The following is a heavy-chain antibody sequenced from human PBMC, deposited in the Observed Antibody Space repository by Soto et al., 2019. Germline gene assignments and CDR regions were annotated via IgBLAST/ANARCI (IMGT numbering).Heavy chain of an antibody. CDR3: SKGENLHPPYATHV. V-gene: IGHV3-23*01. J-gene: IGHJ6*02. CDR2: IFASATGT. Sequence: GGSLRLSCAASGFTFNTYAMNWVRQAPGRGLGWVSAIFASATGTHYADSVMGRFTISTDNSKNTLYLQMNSLRAEDTAVYYFSKGENLHPPYATHVRGPGPMVTLFS. CDR1: GFTFNTYA.